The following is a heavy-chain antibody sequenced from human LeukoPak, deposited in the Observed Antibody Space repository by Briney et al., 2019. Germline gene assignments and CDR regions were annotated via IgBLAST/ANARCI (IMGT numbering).Heavy chain of an antibody. CDR1: GGSISSYY. D-gene: IGHD6-19*01. CDR3: ARLDSSGWYSLGYWFDP. J-gene: IGHJ5*02. Sequence: SETLSLTCTVSGGSISSYYWSWIRQPPGKGLEWIGYIYTSGGTNYNPSLKSRVTISVDTSKNQFSLKLSSVTAADTAVYYCARLDSSGWYSLGYWFDPWGQGTLVTVSS. CDR2: IYTSGGT. V-gene: IGHV4-4*09.